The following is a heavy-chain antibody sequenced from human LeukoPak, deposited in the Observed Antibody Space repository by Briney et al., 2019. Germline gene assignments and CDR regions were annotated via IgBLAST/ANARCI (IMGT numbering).Heavy chain of an antibody. V-gene: IGHV5-51*01. Sequence: GEPLKFSCKGSGYSFTSYWIGGVRQMPGKGLEWIGIIYRGDSDTRYSPSFQRQVTISADKSISTAYLQWSSLKASDTAMYYCARQVGSSWYWDIDYWGQGTLVTVSS. CDR3: ARQVGSSWYWDIDY. CDR2: IYRGDSDT. J-gene: IGHJ4*02. D-gene: IGHD6-13*01. CDR1: GYSFTSYW.